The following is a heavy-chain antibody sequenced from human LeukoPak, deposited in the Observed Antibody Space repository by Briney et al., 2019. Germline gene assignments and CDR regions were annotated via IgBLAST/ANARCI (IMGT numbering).Heavy chain of an antibody. J-gene: IGHJ6*02. CDR3: ARVVVAATRFLYYYYGMDV. CDR1: GYTFTSYD. V-gene: IGHV1-8*01. Sequence: ASVKVSCKASGYTFTSYDTNWVRQATGQGLEWMGWMNPNSGNTGYAQKFQGRVTMTRNTSISTAYMELSSLRSEDTAVYYCARVVVAATRFLYYYYGMDVWGQGTTVTVSS. CDR2: MNPNSGNT. D-gene: IGHD2-15*01.